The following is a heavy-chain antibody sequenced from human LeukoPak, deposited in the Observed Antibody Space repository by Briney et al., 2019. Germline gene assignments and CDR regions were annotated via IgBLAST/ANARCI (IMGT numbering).Heavy chain of an antibody. J-gene: IGHJ4*02. CDR2: INGSGSRT. CDR1: GFTFGSYA. Sequence: PGGSLRLSCAASGFTFGSYALNWVRQAPGKGLEWVSGINGSGSRTYYADSVKGRFTISRDHSKNTLYLQMSSLRADDTAVYYCAKALRASCYNYWGQGTLVSVST. V-gene: IGHV3-23*01. D-gene: IGHD2-2*02. CDR3: AKALRASCYNY.